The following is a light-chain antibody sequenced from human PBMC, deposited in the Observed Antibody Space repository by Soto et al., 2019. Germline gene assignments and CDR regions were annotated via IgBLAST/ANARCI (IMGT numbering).Light chain of an antibody. CDR3: QQYNSWPPKIT. Sequence: EIVLTQSPATLSLSPGERATLSCRASQSVSSYLLWYQQKPGQAPRLLIYDASNRATGIPARFSGSGSETDFTLTISSLEPEDFAVYYCQQYNSWPPKITFGQGTRLEIK. J-gene: IGKJ5*01. CDR2: DAS. V-gene: IGKV3-11*01. CDR1: QSVSSY.